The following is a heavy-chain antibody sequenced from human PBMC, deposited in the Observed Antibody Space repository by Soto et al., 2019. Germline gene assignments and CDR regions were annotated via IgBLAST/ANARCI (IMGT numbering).Heavy chain of an antibody. CDR2: ISSSSSTK. J-gene: IGHJ4*02. CDR1: GFTFSSYS. V-gene: IGHV3-48*01. CDR3: ARDSGYSYGPLDY. D-gene: IGHD5-18*01. Sequence: EVQLVESGGGLVQPGGSLRLSCAASGFTFSSYSMNWVRQAPGKGLEWVSYISSSSSTKYYADSVKGRFTISRDNAKNSLYLQMNSLRAEDTAVYYCARDSGYSYGPLDYWGQGTLVTVSS.